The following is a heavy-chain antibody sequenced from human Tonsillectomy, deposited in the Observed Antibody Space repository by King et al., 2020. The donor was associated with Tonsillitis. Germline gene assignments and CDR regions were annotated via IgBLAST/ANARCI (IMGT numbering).Heavy chain of an antibody. CDR2: IYPGDSDT. CDR1: GYRFSTYW. D-gene: IGHD6-19*01. V-gene: IGHV5-51*01. Sequence: QLVQSGAEVKKPGESLKISCKGSGYRFSTYWIGWVRQMPGKGLEWMGIIYPGDSDTRYSPSFQGQVTISADKSISAAYLQWSSLKASDTAVYYCARQPPVAGGDVFDLWGQGTMVPVSS. CDR3: ARQPPVAGGDVFDL. J-gene: IGHJ3*01.